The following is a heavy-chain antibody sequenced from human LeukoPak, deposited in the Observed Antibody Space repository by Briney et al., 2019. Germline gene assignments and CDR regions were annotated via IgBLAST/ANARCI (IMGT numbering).Heavy chain of an antibody. V-gene: IGHV4-61*01. CDR1: GGSVSSGTYY. CDR2: IYYSGST. D-gene: IGHD2-8*01. Sequence: SETLSLTCSVSGGSVSSGTYYWSWIRQPPGKGLEWIGYIYYSGSTNYNPSLKSRVTISVDTSKNQCSLKLSSVTTADTAVYYCTRSTNLEALDIWGQGTMVTVSS. CDR3: TRSTNLEALDI. J-gene: IGHJ3*02.